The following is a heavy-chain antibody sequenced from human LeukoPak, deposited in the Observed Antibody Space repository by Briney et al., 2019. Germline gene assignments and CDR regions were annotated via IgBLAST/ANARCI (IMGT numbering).Heavy chain of an antibody. J-gene: IGHJ4*02. D-gene: IGHD2-2*01. Sequence: SETLSLTCAVYGGSFGDYYWSWIRQPPGKGLEWIGEINHSGSTNYNPSLKSRVAISVDKSKNQFSLNLISVTAADTAVYHCARAGQGYCTSASCYLSLDYWGQGTLVTVSS. V-gene: IGHV4-34*01. CDR1: GGSFGDYY. CDR3: ARAGQGYCTSASCYLSLDY. CDR2: INHSGST.